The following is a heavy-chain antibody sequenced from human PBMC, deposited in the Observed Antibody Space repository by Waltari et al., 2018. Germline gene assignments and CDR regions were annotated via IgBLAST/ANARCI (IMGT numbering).Heavy chain of an antibody. CDR3: ARDLSTPPYNWFDP. V-gene: IGHV4-4*07. CDR2: ISSTGTT. J-gene: IGHJ5*02. Sequence: QVLLQESGPGLVKPSETLSLTCTVSGDSIGNYFWSWMRQPAGKGLEWIALISSTGTTNYNPSLKSRVTMSVDTSRNQFSLRLSSVTAADTAVYYCARDLSTPPYNWFDPWGQGTLVTVSS. CDR1: GDSIGNYF.